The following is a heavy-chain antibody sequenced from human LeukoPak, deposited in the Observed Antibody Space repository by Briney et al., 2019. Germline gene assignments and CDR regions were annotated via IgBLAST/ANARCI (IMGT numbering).Heavy chain of an antibody. CDR3: AKSDSSGWYVLDY. V-gene: IGHV3-23*01. D-gene: IGHD6-19*01. Sequence: PGGSLRLSCAASGFTFSSYAMSWVRQTPGKGLEWVSAISGSGGSTYYADSVKGRFTISRDSSKNTLYLQMNSLRAEDTAVYYCAKSDSSGWYVLDYWGQGTLVTVSS. J-gene: IGHJ4*02. CDR2: ISGSGGST. CDR1: GFTFSSYA.